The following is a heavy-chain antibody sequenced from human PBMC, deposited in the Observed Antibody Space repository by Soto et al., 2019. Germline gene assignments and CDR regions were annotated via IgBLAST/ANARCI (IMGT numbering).Heavy chain of an antibody. Sequence: QVQLQESGPGLVRPSETLSLTCAVSGCSVNSGHYYWSWSRQPPGRGLEWIGFLYYSGSTSYNPSLQSRVPISLDTSNTQFSLKMSSVTAADTAVYYCARSGAGSGWLGGQGTLVTVSA. CDR2: LYYSGST. D-gene: IGHD6-19*01. J-gene: IGHJ4*02. CDR1: GCSVNSGHYY. CDR3: ARSGAGSGWL. V-gene: IGHV4-61*01.